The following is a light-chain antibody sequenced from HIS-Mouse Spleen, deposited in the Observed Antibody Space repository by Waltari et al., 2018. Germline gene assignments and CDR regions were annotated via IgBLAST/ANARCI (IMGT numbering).Light chain of an antibody. Sequence: QSALTQPPSVSGSPGQSVNISCTGTSSDVGSYHRVPWYNQPPGTAPKLMIYEVSNRPSGVPDRFSGSKSGNTASLTISGLQAEDEADYYCSLYTSSSTLVFGGGTKLTVL. CDR3: SLYTSSSTLV. J-gene: IGLJ2*01. V-gene: IGLV2-18*01. CDR2: EVS. CDR1: SSDVGSYHR.